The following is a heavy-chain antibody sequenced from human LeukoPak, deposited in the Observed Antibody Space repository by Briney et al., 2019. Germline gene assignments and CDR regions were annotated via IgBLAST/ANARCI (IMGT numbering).Heavy chain of an antibody. CDR3: ARDGDSGWLDY. CDR1: GGSISSYY. Sequence: SETLSLTCTVSGGSISSYYWSWIRQPPGKGLEWIGYIYYSGSTNYNPSLKSRVTISVDTSKNQFSLKLTSVTAADTAVYYCARDGDSGWLDYWGEGTLVTVS. D-gene: IGHD6-19*01. J-gene: IGHJ4*02. V-gene: IGHV4-59*01. CDR2: IYYSGST.